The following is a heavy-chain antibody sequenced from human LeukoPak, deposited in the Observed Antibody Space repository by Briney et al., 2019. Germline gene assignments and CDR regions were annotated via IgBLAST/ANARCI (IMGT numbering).Heavy chain of an antibody. J-gene: IGHJ5*02. CDR3: ASGHYYDSSGYLST. CDR1: GYTFTSYG. V-gene: IGHV1-18*01. D-gene: IGHD3-22*01. Sequence: GASVKVSCKASGYTFTSYGISWVRQAPGQGLEWMGWISAYNGNTNYAQKLQGRVTMTTDTSTSTAYMELRSLRSDDTAVYYCASGHYYDSSGYLSTWGQGTLVTVSS. CDR2: ISAYNGNT.